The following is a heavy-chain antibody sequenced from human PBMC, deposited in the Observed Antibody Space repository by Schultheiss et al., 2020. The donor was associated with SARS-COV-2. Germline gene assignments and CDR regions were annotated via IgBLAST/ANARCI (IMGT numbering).Heavy chain of an antibody. CDR1: GGSFSGYY. J-gene: IGHJ3*02. CDR2: IYYSGST. Sequence: SQTLSLTCAVYGGSFSGYYWSWIRQPPGKGLEWIGSIYYSGSTYYNPSLKSRVTISVDTSKNQFSLKLSSVTAADTAVYYCARVPPYCSGGICYSFRWAFDIWGQGTMVTVSS. V-gene: IGHV4-34*01. D-gene: IGHD2-15*01. CDR3: ARVPPYCSGGICYSFRWAFDI.